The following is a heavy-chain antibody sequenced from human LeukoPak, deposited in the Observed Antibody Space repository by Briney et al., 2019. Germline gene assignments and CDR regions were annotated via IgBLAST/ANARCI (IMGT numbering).Heavy chain of an antibody. V-gene: IGHV1-18*01. CDR3: ARVWQLVAATRLQVNPDAFDI. J-gene: IGHJ3*02. CDR2: ISAYNGNT. CDR1: GYSFTSYG. D-gene: IGHD2-15*01. Sequence: ASVTVSCMASGYSFTSYGISWERQAHGQGLEWLGWISAYNGNTNYAQKLQRRVTMTTDTSTSTAYVELRSLRSDDTAVYYCARVWQLVAATRLQVNPDAFDIWGQGTMVTVSS.